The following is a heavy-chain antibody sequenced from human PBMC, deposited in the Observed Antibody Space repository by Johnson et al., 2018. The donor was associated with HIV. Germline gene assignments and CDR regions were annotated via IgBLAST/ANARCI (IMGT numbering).Heavy chain of an antibody. CDR3: VGVKFYDPDAFDI. CDR2: ISYDGNNK. D-gene: IGHD3-16*01. CDR1: GFTFSSYA. Sequence: QEQLVESGGGVVQPGRSLRLSCAASGFTFSSYAMHWVRQAPGKGLEWVAVISYDGNNKYYPGSVKGRFTISRDNSKNTLYLQMNSLRADDTAVYYCVGVKFYDPDAFDIWGHGTMVTIS. J-gene: IGHJ3*02. V-gene: IGHV3-30-3*01.